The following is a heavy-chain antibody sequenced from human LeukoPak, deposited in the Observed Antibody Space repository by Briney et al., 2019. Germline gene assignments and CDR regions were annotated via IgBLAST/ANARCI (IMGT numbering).Heavy chain of an antibody. CDR1: GYTFTAYY. CDR3: ARERGYCSSSACYTSDAFDI. CDR2: MNPNSGGT. Sequence: ASVKVSCKTSGYTFTAYYMHWVRQAPGHGLEWMGWMNPNSGGTNYAQRLQGRVTMTRDTSISTAYMELSGLGYDDTAVYYCARERGYCSSSACYTSDAFDIWGQGTLVTVSS. J-gene: IGHJ3*02. V-gene: IGHV1-2*02. D-gene: IGHD2-2*02.